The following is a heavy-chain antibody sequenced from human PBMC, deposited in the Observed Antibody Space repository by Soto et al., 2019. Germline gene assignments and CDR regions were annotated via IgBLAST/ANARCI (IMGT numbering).Heavy chain of an antibody. CDR3: ARADYEILTGSYAMDV. J-gene: IGHJ6*02. D-gene: IGHD3-9*01. Sequence: PETLSLTCTVSDDFISSYYWNWIRQPAGKGLEWIGRVSTNGATNYNPSLESRVTMSVDTSKNQFSLKLTSVTAADTAVYFCARADYEILTGSYAMDVWGQGTTVTVSS. V-gene: IGHV4-4*07. CDR2: VSTNGAT. CDR1: DDFISSYY.